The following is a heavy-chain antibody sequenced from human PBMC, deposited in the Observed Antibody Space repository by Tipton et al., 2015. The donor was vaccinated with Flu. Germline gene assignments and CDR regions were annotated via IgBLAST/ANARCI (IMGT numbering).Heavy chain of an antibody. D-gene: IGHD3-10*01. Sequence: TLSLTCTVSGYSISSGYYWGWIRQPPGKGLEWIGSIYHSGSTYYNPSLKCRVTVSVDTSKNLFSLKLSSVTAADTAVYYCARKGLLGMDYWGQGTLVTVSS. J-gene: IGHJ4*02. CDR3: ARKGLLGMDY. CDR1: GYSISSGYY. V-gene: IGHV4-38-2*02. CDR2: IYHSGST.